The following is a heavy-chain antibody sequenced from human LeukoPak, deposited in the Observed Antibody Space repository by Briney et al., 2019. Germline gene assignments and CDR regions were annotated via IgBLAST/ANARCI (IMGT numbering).Heavy chain of an antibody. J-gene: IGHJ4*02. Sequence: QPGGSLRLSCAASGCTFSNYGMIWVRQAPGKGLEWVSAIGSTASNTYYADSVKGRFTISRDNSKDTVYLQMNSLRAEDTAVYYCAKAGPFYFDYWGQGTLITVSS. CDR2: IGSTASNT. CDR3: AKAGPFYFDY. V-gene: IGHV3-23*01. CDR1: GCTFSNYG. D-gene: IGHD1-14*01.